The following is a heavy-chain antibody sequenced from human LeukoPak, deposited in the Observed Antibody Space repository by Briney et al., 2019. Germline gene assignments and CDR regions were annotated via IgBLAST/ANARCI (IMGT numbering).Heavy chain of an antibody. CDR2: ISDDGSNT. J-gene: IGHJ4*02. V-gene: IGHV3-74*01. Sequence: GGSLRLSCVASGFTFSYYWMHWVRQAPGKGLVWVSRISDDGSNTNYADFVKGRFTISRDNAKNTLYLQMDSLRAEDTAVYYCARGTAAAGIDYWGQGTLVTVSS. CDR3: ARGTAAAGIDY. CDR1: GFTFSYYW. D-gene: IGHD6-13*01.